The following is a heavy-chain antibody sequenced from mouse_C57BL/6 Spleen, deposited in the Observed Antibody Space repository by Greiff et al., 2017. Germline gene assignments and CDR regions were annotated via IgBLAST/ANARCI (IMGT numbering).Heavy chain of an antibody. D-gene: IGHD2-3*01. J-gene: IGHJ2*01. CDR1: GFTFSDYG. CDR3: AREDYDNYLDY. Sequence: EVQLLESGGGLVKPGGSLKLSCAASGFTFSDYGMHWVRQAPEQGLEWVAYISSGSSTIYYADTVKGRFTISRDNAKNTLVLQMTSLRAEDTAMYYCAREDYDNYLDYWGQGTTLTVSS. V-gene: IGHV5-17*01. CDR2: ISSGSSTI.